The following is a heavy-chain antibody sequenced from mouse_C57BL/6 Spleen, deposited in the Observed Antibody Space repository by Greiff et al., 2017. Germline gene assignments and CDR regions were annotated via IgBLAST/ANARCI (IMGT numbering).Heavy chain of an antibody. CDR2: IDPETGGT. CDR1: GYTFTDYE. CDR3: TRGGAGGFDY. V-gene: IGHV1-15*01. Sequence: VQLQQSGAELVRPGASVTLSCKASGYTFTDYEMHWVKQTPVHGLEWIGAIDPETGGTAYNQKFKGKAILTADKSSSTAYMELRSLTSEDSAVYYCTRGGAGGFDYWGQGTTLTVSS. J-gene: IGHJ2*01.